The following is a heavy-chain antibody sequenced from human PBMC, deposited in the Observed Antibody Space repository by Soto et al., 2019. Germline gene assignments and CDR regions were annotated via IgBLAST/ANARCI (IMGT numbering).Heavy chain of an antibody. J-gene: IGHJ6*02. CDR2: LSYDGSHK. V-gene: IGHV3-30*18. CDR3: AKDLDNWNDPGRYDYGMDV. D-gene: IGHD1-1*01. Sequence: VQLVESGGGVVQPGRSLRLSCAASGFTFSSYGMHWVRQAPGKGLEWVAVLSYDGSHKYYADSVKGRFTISSDNSKNTPYLQMNSLRAEDTAVYYCAKDLDNWNDPGRYDYGMDVWGQGTTVTVSS. CDR1: GFTFSSYG.